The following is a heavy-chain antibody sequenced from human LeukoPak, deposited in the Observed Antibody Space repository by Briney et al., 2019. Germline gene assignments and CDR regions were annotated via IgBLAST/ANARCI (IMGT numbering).Heavy chain of an antibody. J-gene: IGHJ4*02. CDR3: ARDVTGDLPYFDY. D-gene: IGHD7-27*01. V-gene: IGHV1-2*06. Sequence: ASVKVSCKASGYTFTGSYVHWVRQAPGQGLEWMERINPNSGDTNYAQKFQGRVTMTRDTSISTAYMELSRLRSDDTAVYYCARDVTGDLPYFDYWGQGTLVTVSS. CDR1: GYTFTGSY. CDR2: INPNSGDT.